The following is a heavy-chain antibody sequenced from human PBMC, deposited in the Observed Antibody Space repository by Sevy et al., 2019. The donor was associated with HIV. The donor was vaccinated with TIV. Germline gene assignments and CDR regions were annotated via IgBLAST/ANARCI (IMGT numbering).Heavy chain of an antibody. CDR1: GGSISSYY. CDR3: ARGYDILTGYYNDY. D-gene: IGHD3-9*01. J-gene: IGHJ4*02. Sequence: SETLSLTCTVSGGSISSYYWSWIRQPPGKGLEWIGYFYYTGSTNYNPSLKSRVTMSLDTSKNQFSLKLSSVTAADTAVYYCARGYDILTGYYNDYWGQGTLVTVSS. V-gene: IGHV4-59*01. CDR2: FYYTGST.